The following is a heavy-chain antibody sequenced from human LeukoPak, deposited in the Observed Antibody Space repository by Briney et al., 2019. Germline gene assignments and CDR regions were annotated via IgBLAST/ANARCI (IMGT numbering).Heavy chain of an antibody. D-gene: IGHD6-13*01. CDR2: ISGSGGST. V-gene: IGHV3-23*01. CDR1: GFTVSNNY. CDR3: AKGNRGAAAGTRFDY. J-gene: IGHJ4*02. Sequence: GGSLRLSCAASGFTVSNNYMSWVRQAPGKGLEWVSAISGSGGSTYYADSVKGRFTISRDNSKNTLYLQMNSLRAEDTAVYYCAKGNRGAAAGTRFDYWGQGTLVTVSS.